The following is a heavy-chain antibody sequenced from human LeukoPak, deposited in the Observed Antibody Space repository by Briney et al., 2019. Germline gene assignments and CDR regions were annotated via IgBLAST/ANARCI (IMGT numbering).Heavy chain of an antibody. J-gene: IGHJ6*03. Sequence: SETLSLTCTVSGGSISSYYWSWIRQPPGKGLEWIGYIYYSGSTNYNPSLKSRVTISVDTSKNQFSLKLSSVTAADTAVYYCARYVYYYYYMDVWGKGTTVTISS. V-gene: IGHV4-59*01. CDR1: GGSISSYY. CDR2: IYYSGST. D-gene: IGHD2-8*01. CDR3: ARYVYYYYYMDV.